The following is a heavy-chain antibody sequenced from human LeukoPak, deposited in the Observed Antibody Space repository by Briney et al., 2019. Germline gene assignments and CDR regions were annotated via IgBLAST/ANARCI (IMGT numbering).Heavy chain of an antibody. D-gene: IGHD1-26*01. V-gene: IGHV3-9*01. Sequence: GGSLRLSCAASGFTFDDYAMHWVRQAPGKGLEWVSGISWNSGSIGYADSVKGRFTISRDNAKNSLYLQMNSLRAEDTALYYCAKDRGWELLRYFDYWGQGTLVTVSS. CDR3: AKDRGWELLRYFDY. J-gene: IGHJ4*02. CDR1: GFTFDDYA. CDR2: ISWNSGSI.